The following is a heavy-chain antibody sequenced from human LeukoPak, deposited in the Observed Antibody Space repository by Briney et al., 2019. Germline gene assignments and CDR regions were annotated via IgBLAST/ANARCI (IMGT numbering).Heavy chain of an antibody. CDR1: GYTFADYY. CDR3: ARVSPSGYRDWLDP. V-gene: IGHV1-2*02. CDR2: IYPKSGGT. Sequence: ASVKVSCKTSGYTFADYYIHWVRQAPGQGLEWMGWIYPKSGGTHSAQKFQGRVTMTRDTSISTAYMELSRLRFDDTAVYYCARVSPSGYRDWLDPWGQGTLVTVSS. J-gene: IGHJ5*02. D-gene: IGHD3-9*01.